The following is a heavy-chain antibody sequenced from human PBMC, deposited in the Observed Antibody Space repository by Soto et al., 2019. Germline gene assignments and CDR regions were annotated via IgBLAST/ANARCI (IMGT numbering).Heavy chain of an antibody. J-gene: IGHJ5*02. CDR2: ISGSSRDI. D-gene: IGHD2-21*02. CDR3: AIDPVGGGDSYWFDP. Sequence: EVRLVESGGGLVKPGGSLRLSCATSGFSFSKSTMNWVRQAPGKGLEWVSSISGSSRDIYYADSVKGRFTVSRNNAKNSLYLQMTSLRAEDTALYYCAIDPVGGGDSYWFDPWGQGTLVTVSS. V-gene: IGHV3-21*04. CDR1: GFSFSKST.